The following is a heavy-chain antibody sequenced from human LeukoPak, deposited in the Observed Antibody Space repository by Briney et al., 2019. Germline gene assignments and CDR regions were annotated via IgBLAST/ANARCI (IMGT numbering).Heavy chain of an antibody. D-gene: IGHD6-13*01. Sequence: GGSLRLSCAASGFTLDDYAMHWVRQAPGKGLEWVSLISGDGGSTYYADSVKGRFTISRDNSKNSLYLQMNSLRTEDTALYYCAKDGRYSSSWYLEFGIYWGQGTLVTVSS. CDR1: GFTLDDYA. V-gene: IGHV3-43*02. J-gene: IGHJ4*02. CDR3: AKDGRYSSSWYLEFGIY. CDR2: ISGDGGST.